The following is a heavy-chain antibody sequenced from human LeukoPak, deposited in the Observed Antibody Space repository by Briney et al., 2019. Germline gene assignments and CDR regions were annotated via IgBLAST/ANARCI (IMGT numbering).Heavy chain of an antibody. CDR3: AREGGTVNFDY. CDR1: GFTFSRYA. D-gene: IGHD4-17*01. V-gene: IGHV3-30*04. Sequence: GGSLRLSCAASGFTFSRYAMHWVRQAPGKGLEWVAVISYDGSNKYYADSVKGRFTISRDNSKNTLYLQMNSLRAEDTAVYYCAREGGTVNFDYWGQGTLVTVSS. J-gene: IGHJ4*02. CDR2: ISYDGSNK.